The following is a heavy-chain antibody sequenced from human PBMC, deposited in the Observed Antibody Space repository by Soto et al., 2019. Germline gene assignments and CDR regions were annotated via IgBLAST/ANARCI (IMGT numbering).Heavy chain of an antibody. V-gene: IGHV1-18*01. D-gene: IGHD6-19*01. CDR2: ISTCNGNT. CDR3: ARTVAGYFDY. J-gene: IGHJ4*02. Sequence: WASVKVSCKAPGYTFTSSGISWVRQAPGQGPEWMGWISTCNGNTNYAQNLQGRVTMTTDTSTSTAYMELRGLRSDDTAVYYCARTVAGYFDYWGQGTLVTVSS. CDR1: GYTFTSSG.